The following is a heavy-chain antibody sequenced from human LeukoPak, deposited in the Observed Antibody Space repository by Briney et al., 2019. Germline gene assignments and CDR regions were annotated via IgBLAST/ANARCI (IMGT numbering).Heavy chain of an antibody. CDR1: GFTFSSYG. J-gene: IGHJ5*02. CDR2: IRYDGSNK. V-gene: IGHV3-30*02. D-gene: IGHD2/OR15-2a*01. CDR3: AKASALSMAP. Sequence: GGSLRLSCAASGFTFSSYGMHWVRQAPGKGLEWVPFIRYDGSNKYYADSVKGRFTISRDNSKNTLYQQMNSLRAEDTAVYYCAKASALSMAPWGQGTLVTVSS.